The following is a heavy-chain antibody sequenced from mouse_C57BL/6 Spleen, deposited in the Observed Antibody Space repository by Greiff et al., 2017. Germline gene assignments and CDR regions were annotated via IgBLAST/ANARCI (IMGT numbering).Heavy chain of an antibody. Sequence: EVKVVESGGGLVKPGGSLKLSCAASGFTFSSYTMSWVRQTPEKRLEWVATISGGGGNTYYPDSVKGRFTISRDNAKNTLYLQMSSLRSEDTALYYCARRPVSYFDYWGQGTTLTVSS. CDR2: ISGGGGNT. V-gene: IGHV5-9*01. CDR1: GFTFSSYT. CDR3: ARRPVSYFDY. J-gene: IGHJ2*01.